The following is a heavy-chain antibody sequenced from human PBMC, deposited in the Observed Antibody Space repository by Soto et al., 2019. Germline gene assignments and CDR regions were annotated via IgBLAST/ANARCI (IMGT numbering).Heavy chain of an antibody. CDR3: AKDPREDFSSGLDI. Sequence: PGKGLEWVSAISGSGGSTYYADSVKARFTISRDNSKNTLYLQMNSLRAEDTAVYYCAKDPREDFSSGLDIWGQGTMVTVSS. J-gene: IGHJ3*02. CDR2: ISGSGGST. D-gene: IGHD6-19*01. V-gene: IGHV3-23*01.